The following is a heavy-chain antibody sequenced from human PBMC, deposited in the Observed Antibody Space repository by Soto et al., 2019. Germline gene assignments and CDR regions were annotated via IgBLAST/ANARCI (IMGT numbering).Heavy chain of an antibody. CDR3: AKVGSVTSISNWFDP. J-gene: IGHJ5*02. Sequence: GGSLRLSCAASGFTFSSYGMHWVRQAPGKGLEWVAVISYDGSNKYYADSVKGRFTISRDNSKNTLYLQMNSLRAEDTAVYYCAKVGSVTSISNWFDPWGQGTLVTVSS. CDR1: GFTFSSYG. V-gene: IGHV3-30*18. D-gene: IGHD4-17*01. CDR2: ISYDGSNK.